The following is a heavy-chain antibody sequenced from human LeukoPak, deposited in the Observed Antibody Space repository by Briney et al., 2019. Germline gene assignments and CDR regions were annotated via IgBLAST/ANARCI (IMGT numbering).Heavy chain of an antibody. J-gene: IGHJ6*02. Sequence: SETLTLTCAVYGGSFSGYYWSWIRQPPGKGLEWIGEINHSGSTNYNPSLKSRVTISVDTSKNQFSLKLSSVTAADTAVYYCARGRYYYYGMDVWGQGTTVTVSS. CDR1: GGSFSGYY. V-gene: IGHV4-34*01. CDR2: INHSGST. CDR3: ARGRYYYYGMDV.